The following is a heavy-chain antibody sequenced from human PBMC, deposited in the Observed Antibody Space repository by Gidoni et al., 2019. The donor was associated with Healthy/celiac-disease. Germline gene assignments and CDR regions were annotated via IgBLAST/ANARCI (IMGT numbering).Heavy chain of an antibody. J-gene: IGHJ4*02. CDR2: IYYSGST. Sequence: QVQLQESGPGLVKPSQTLSLTCTVSGGSISSGGYYWSWIRQHPGKGLEWIGYIYYSGSTYYNPSRKSRVTISVDTSKNQFSLKLSSVTAADTAVYYCASLRDSTDHVGFTDYWGQGTLVTVSS. CDR3: ASLRDSTDHVGFTDY. D-gene: IGHD3-10*01. CDR1: GGSISSGGYY. V-gene: IGHV4-31*03.